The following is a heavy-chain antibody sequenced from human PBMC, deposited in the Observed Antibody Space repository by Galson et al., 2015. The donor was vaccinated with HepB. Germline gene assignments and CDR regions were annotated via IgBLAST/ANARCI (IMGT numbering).Heavy chain of an antibody. CDR3: ARDGINYGEKVDY. Sequence: SVKVSCKASGGTFSSYTISWVRQAPGQGLEWMGRIIPILGIANYAQKFQGRVTITADKSTSTAYMELSSLRSEDTAVYYCARDGINYGEKVDYWGQGTLVTVSS. D-gene: IGHD4-17*01. CDR2: IIPILGIA. J-gene: IGHJ4*02. CDR1: GGTFSSYT. V-gene: IGHV1-69*04.